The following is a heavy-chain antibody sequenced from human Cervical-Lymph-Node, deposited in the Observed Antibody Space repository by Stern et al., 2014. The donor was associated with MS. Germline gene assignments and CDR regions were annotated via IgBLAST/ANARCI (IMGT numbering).Heavy chain of an antibody. CDR1: GGSISSSNW. V-gene: IGHV4-4*02. Sequence: QVQLQESGPGLVKPSGTLSLTCAVSGGSISSSNWWSWVRQPPGKGLEWVGEIYHSGSTNFNPYLKSRVTPPVDKSKKQFSLQRSSVTAADTAVYYCARVRVEYCSSTSCLNWFDPWGQGTLVTVSS. D-gene: IGHD2-2*01. J-gene: IGHJ5*02. CDR3: ARVRVEYCSSTSCLNWFDP. CDR2: IYHSGST.